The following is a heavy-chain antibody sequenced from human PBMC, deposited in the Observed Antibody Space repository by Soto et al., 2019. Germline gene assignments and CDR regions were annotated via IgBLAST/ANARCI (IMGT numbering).Heavy chain of an antibody. D-gene: IGHD2-15*01. CDR3: ARGQEVGAHFFDS. J-gene: IGHJ4*02. CDR2: IGTAGDT. CDR1: GFTFSGFD. V-gene: IGHV3-13*01. Sequence: VGSLRLSFEASGFTFSGFDMHWVRQPTGKGLEWVSTIGTAGDTYYAVSVKGRFTISRDNAKNSLSLQMNSLRDGDTAVYFCARGQEVGAHFFDSWGQGTQVTVSS.